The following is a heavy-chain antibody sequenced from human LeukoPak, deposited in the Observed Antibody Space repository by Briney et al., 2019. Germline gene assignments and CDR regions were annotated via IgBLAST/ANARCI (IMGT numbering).Heavy chain of an antibody. CDR3: ARDYYGSGSQMPFFDY. D-gene: IGHD3-10*01. J-gene: IGHJ4*02. Sequence: SSETLSLTCAVYGGSFSGYYWSWVRQPPGKGLEWIGEINHSGSTNYNPSRKSRVTISVDTSKNQFSLKLSSVTAADTAVYYCARDYYGSGSQMPFFDYWGQGTLVTVSS. CDR1: GGSFSGYY. V-gene: IGHV4-34*01. CDR2: INHSGST.